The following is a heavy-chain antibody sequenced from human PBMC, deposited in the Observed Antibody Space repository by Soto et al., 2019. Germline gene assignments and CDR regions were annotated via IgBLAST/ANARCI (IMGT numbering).Heavy chain of an antibody. D-gene: IGHD2-2*01. Sequence: EVQLLESGGGLVQPGGSLRLSCAASGFTFSSYAMSWVRQAPGKGLEWVSAISGSGGSTYYADSVKGRFTISRDNSKNTLYLQMNSLRAEDTAVYYCATLTDCSSTSCNDYWGQGTLVTVSS. CDR1: GFTFSSYA. CDR3: ATLTDCSSTSCNDY. J-gene: IGHJ4*02. V-gene: IGHV3-23*01. CDR2: ISGSGGST.